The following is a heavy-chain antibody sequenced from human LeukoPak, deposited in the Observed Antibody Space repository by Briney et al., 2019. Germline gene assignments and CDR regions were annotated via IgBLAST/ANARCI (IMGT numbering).Heavy chain of an antibody. CDR2: IYHSGST. CDR3: ARERAEGLDY. CDR1: GYSISSGYY. V-gene: IGHV4-38-2*02. Sequence: SETLSLTCTVSGYSISSGYYWGWIRQPPGKGLEWIGGIYHSGSTYYNPSLKSRVTISVDTSKNQFSLKLSSVTAADTAVYYCARERAEGLDYWGQGTLVTVSS. J-gene: IGHJ4*02.